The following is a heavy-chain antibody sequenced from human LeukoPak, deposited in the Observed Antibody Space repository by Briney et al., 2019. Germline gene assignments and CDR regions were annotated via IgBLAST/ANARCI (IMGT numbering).Heavy chain of an antibody. J-gene: IGHJ4*02. V-gene: IGHV3-7*03. CDR3: AKDYYDISGSRYDF. Sequence: GGSLRLSCVASGFTFSSSWMSWVRRAPGKGLEWVANIKQDGTEEYYVDSVRGRFSISKDNAKNSLYLQMNSLRAEDTAVYYCAKDYYDISGSRYDFWGQGTLVTVSS. D-gene: IGHD3-22*01. CDR1: GFTFSSSW. CDR2: IKQDGTEE.